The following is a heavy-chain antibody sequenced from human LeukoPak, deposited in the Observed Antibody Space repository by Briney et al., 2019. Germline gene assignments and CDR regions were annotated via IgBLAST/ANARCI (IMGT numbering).Heavy chain of an antibody. D-gene: IGHD2-8*01. CDR1: GFTFSNHG. CDR3: AKDLSQGPYCTNGVCSMIFDH. J-gene: IGHJ4*02. Sequence: GGSLRLSCAASGFTFSNHGMHWVRQAPGKGLEWVAFIRYDGTNEYYADAVKGRFTISRDNSKNTLYLQMNSLRGDDTAVYYCAKDLSQGPYCTNGVCSMIFDHWGQGTQVTVSS. CDR2: IRYDGTNE. V-gene: IGHV3-30*02.